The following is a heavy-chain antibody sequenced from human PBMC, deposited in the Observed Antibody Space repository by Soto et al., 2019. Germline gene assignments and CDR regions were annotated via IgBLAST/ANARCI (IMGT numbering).Heavy chain of an antibody. CDR2: IIPIFGTA. V-gene: IGHV1-69*13. D-gene: IGHD5-12*01. CDR1: GGTFSSYA. Sequence: GASVKVSCKASGGTFSSYAISWVRQAPGQGLEWMGGIIPIFGTANYAQKFQGRVTITADESTSTAYMELSSLRSEDTAVYYCGYSGYDSQFDPWGQGTLVTVSS. J-gene: IGHJ5*02. CDR3: GYSGYDSQFDP.